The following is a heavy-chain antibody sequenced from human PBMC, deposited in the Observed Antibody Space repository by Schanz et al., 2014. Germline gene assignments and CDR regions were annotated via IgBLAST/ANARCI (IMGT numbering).Heavy chain of an antibody. Sequence: QVHLVQSGAEVKKPGSSVKVSCKASGGTFSSDTFSWVRQAPGQGLEWMGRIVPIAGITNYAQRFQGRVTITADKSSDTAYMELSSLRSEDTAVYDCARDGVDAAAGGNYWGQGTLXTVSS. CDR2: IVPIAGIT. CDR3: ARDGVDAAAGGNY. D-gene: IGHD6-13*01. CDR1: GGTFSSDT. V-gene: IGHV1-69*08. J-gene: IGHJ4*02.